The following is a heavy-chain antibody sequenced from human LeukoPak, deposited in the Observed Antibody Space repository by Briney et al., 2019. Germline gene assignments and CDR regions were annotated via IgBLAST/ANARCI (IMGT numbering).Heavy chain of an antibody. CDR2: IYYSGGT. CDR1: GGSISSYY. Sequence: SETLSLTCTVSGGSISSYYWSWVRQPPGKGLEWIGYIYYSGGTTYNPSLKSRVTISVDTSKNQFSLKLSSVTAADTAVYYCARGSLIAARPAVDIWGQGTMVTVSS. D-gene: IGHD6-6*01. CDR3: ARGSLIAARPAVDI. V-gene: IGHV4-59*12. J-gene: IGHJ3*02.